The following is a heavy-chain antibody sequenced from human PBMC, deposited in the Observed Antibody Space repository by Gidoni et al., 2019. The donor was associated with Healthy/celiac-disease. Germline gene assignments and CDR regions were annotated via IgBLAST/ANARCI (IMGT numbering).Heavy chain of an antibody. V-gene: IGHV3-33*01. D-gene: IGHD1-1*01. CDR2: IWYDGSNK. J-gene: IGHJ6*02. CDR3: ARKRATLRGAGYYYGMDV. CDR1: GFTFSSYG. Sequence: QVQLVESGGGVVQPGRSLSLSCAASGFTFSSYGMHWVRQAPGKGLEWVAVIWYDGSNKYYADSVKGRFTISRDNSKNTLYLQMNSLRAEDTAVYYCARKRATLRGAGYYYGMDVWGQGTTVTVSS.